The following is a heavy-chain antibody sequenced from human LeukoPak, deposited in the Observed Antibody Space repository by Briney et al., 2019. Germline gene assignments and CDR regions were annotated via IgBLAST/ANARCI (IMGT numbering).Heavy chain of an antibody. CDR1: GGTFSSYA. CDR2: IIPIFGTA. CDR3: ARQSSSAAGRFFDY. Sequence: ASVKVSCKASGGTFSSYAISWVRQAPGQGLEWMGGIIPIFGTANYAQKFQGRVTITADESTSTAYMELSSLRSEDTAVYYCARQSSSAAGRFFDYWGQGTLVTVSS. J-gene: IGHJ4*02. V-gene: IGHV1-69*13. D-gene: IGHD6-13*01.